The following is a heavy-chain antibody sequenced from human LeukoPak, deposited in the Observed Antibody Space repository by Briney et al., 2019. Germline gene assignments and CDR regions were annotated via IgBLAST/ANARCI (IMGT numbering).Heavy chain of an antibody. CDR2: IYSGGST. Sequence: GGSLRLSCAASGFAVSSNFMSWVRQAPGKGLEWVSVIYSGGSTYYADSVKGRFTISRDNSKNTLYLQMNSLRAEDTAVYYCASPTYGDYGDYYYYGMDVWGQGTTVTVSS. CDR3: ASPTYGDYGDYYYYGMDV. J-gene: IGHJ6*02. D-gene: IGHD4-17*01. V-gene: IGHV3-53*01. CDR1: GFAVSSNF.